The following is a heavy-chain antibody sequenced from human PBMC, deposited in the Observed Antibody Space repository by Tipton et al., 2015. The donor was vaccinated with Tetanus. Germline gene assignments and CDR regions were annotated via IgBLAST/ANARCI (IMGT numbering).Heavy chain of an antibody. Sequence: TLSLTCAVSGGSISSSTYYWGWIRQPPGKGLEWIGSIYESGDTYYNPSLKSRLTISVDTSKNQFSLKLTSVTAADTAVYYCARWIAVTGTDFDFWGQGTLVTVSS. D-gene: IGHD6-19*01. CDR3: ARWIAVTGTDFDF. J-gene: IGHJ4*02. V-gene: IGHV4-39*01. CDR1: GGSISSSTYY. CDR2: IYESGDT.